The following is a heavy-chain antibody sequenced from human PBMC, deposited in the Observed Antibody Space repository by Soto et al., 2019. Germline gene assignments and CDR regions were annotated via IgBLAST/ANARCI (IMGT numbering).Heavy chain of an antibody. CDR1: GDTFNFYS. CDR3: ATSYGSGHRAFDY. J-gene: IGHJ4*02. V-gene: IGHV1-69*04. D-gene: IGHD3-10*01. Sequence: QVQLVQSGAEVKRPGSSVKVSCKASGDTFNFYSINWVRQAPGLGLEWMGRVNPIVSMSNYTQRFQGRVTMIADKSTSTAYMELSGLRSEDTAIYYCATSYGSGHRAFDYWGQGALVTVSS. CDR2: VNPIVSMS.